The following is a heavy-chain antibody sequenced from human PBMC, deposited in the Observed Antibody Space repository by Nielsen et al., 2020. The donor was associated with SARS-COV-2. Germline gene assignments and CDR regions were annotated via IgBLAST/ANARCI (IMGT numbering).Heavy chain of an antibody. CDR2: INTNTGNP. D-gene: IGHD3-3*01. J-gene: IGHJ6*02. V-gene: IGHV7-4-1*02. Sequence: WVRQAPGQGLEWMGWINTNTGNPTYAQGFTGRFVFSSDTSVSTAYLQISSLKAEDTAVYYCARAGDYDFDGMDVWGQGTTVTVSS. CDR3: ARAGDYDFDGMDV.